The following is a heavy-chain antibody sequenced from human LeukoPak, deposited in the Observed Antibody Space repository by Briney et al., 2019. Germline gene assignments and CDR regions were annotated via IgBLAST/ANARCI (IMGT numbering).Heavy chain of an antibody. CDR1: GFTLNSNA. D-gene: IGHD2-2*01. Sequence: GGSLRLSCAVSGFTLNSNAMCWVRQAPGKGLEWVSGISRMGFTTYYADSVEGRFTISRDTSKNTLYLEMNTLRPEDTAVYYCAKEDVPNDYWGLGTLVTVSS. V-gene: IGHV3-23*01. CDR2: ISRMGFTT. J-gene: IGHJ4*02. CDR3: AKEDVPNDY.